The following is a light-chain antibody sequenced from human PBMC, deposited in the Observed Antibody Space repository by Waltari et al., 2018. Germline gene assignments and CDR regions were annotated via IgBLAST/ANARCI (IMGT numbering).Light chain of an antibody. CDR3: QQYNNWLRTWT. CDR2: GES. V-gene: IGKV3-15*01. J-gene: IGKJ1*01. CDR1: QSVSSN. Sequence: EIVMTQSPATLSVSPGERATLSCRAGQSVSSNLAWYQQKPGQAPRLLIYGESTRATGIPARFSGSGSGTEFTLTISSLQSEDFAVYYCQQYNNWLRTWTFGQGTKVEIK.